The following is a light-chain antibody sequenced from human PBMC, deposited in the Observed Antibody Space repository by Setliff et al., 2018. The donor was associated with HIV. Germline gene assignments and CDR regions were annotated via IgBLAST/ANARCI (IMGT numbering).Light chain of an antibody. CDR1: SSDIGAYNY. J-gene: IGLJ2*01. CDR3: SSYSSTSTPV. V-gene: IGLV2-14*01. Sequence: QSVLTQPASVSGSPGQSITISCTGTSSDIGAYNYVSWYQQHPGKAPKLILSEVTNRPSGVSNRFSGSKSDNTASLTISGLQAEDEATYYCSSYSSTSTPVFGGGTKVTVL. CDR2: EVT.